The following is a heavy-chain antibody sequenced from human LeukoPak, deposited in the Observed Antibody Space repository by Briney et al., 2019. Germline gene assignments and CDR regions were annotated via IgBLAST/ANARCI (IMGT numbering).Heavy chain of an antibody. D-gene: IGHD6-19*01. CDR2: ISYDGSNK. Sequence: GGSLRLSCAASGFTFSSYGMHWVRQAPGKGLEWVAVISYDGSNKYYADSVKGRFTISRDNSKNTLYLQMNSLRAEDTAVYYCAKGQYSSGWCWFDYWGQGTLVTVSS. V-gene: IGHV3-30*18. J-gene: IGHJ4*02. CDR1: GFTFSSYG. CDR3: AKGQYSSGWCWFDY.